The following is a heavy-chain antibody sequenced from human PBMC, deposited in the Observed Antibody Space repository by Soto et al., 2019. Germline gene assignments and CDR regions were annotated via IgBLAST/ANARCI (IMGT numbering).Heavy chain of an antibody. Sequence: GGSLRLSCAASGFTFSSYSMNWGRQAPGKGLEWVSSISSSSSYIYYADSVKGRFTISRDNAKNSLYLQMNSLRAEDTAVYYCASEVVPAAILYQPSYGMDVWGQGTTVTVSS. CDR1: GFTFSSYS. CDR2: ISSSSSYI. V-gene: IGHV3-21*01. J-gene: IGHJ6*02. D-gene: IGHD2-2*01. CDR3: ASEVVPAAILYQPSYGMDV.